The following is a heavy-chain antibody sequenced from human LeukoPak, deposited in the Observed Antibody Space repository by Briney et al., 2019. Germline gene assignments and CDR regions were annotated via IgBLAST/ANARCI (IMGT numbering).Heavy chain of an antibody. Sequence: GGSLRLSCVASGFTFSSYWIHWVRQAPGKGLVWVSRINSDGGSTDYADSVKGRFTISRDNAKNSLYLQMNSLRGEDTAVYYCASFIVVVPAAIYYGMDVWGQGTTVTVSS. V-gene: IGHV3-74*01. J-gene: IGHJ6*02. CDR2: INSDGGST. D-gene: IGHD2-2*01. CDR1: GFTFSSYW. CDR3: ASFIVVVPAAIYYGMDV.